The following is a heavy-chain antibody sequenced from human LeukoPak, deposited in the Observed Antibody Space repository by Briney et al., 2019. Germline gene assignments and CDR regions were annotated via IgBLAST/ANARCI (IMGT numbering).Heavy chain of an antibody. J-gene: IGHJ4*02. CDR3: ARVDPTNIAVHY. V-gene: IGHV1-2*02. Sequence: ASVKVSCKASGYTFTAYSLHWVRQAPGQGLEWMGRINPNSGGTNCGQKFQGRVTMSRDTSISTAYMELSSLTSDDTAVYYCARVDPTNIAVHYWGQGTLVTVSS. CDR1: GYTFTAYS. D-gene: IGHD2-15*01. CDR2: INPNSGGT.